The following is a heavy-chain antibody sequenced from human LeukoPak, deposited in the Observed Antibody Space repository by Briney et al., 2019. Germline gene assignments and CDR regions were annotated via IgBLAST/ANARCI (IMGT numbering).Heavy chain of an antibody. V-gene: IGHV5-51*01. Sequence: GKPLKISCKGSGYSFTSYWIGWVRQMPGKGLEWMGIIYPGDSDTRYSPSFQGQVTISADKSISTAYLQWSSLKASDTAMYYCARLGGNYCSGGSCYDAYYFDYWGQGTLVTVSS. CDR1: GYSFTSYW. CDR3: ARLGGNYCSGGSCYDAYYFDY. CDR2: IYPGDSDT. D-gene: IGHD2-15*01. J-gene: IGHJ4*02.